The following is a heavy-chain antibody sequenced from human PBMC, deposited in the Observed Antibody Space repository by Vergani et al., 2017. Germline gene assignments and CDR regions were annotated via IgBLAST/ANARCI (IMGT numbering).Heavy chain of an antibody. CDR3: ATSRRGYSYGSSSFDS. Sequence: QVQLLQSRAELKKPGASVKVSCKVAGNSLSDLSMHWVRQAPGQGLEWMGGFDPADGDTTYTQKFQDLIIMTEDASTDTSYLELNNPRSGDTAVYFCATSRRGYSYGSSSFDSWGQGTLVTVSS. V-gene: IGHV1-24*01. J-gene: IGHJ4*02. CDR1: GNSLSDLS. CDR2: FDPADGDT. D-gene: IGHD5-18*01.